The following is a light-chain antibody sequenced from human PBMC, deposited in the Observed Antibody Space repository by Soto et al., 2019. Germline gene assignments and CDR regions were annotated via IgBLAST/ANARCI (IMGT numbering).Light chain of an antibody. J-gene: IGKJ1*01. CDR3: QHYNNWPWT. CDR1: QSISSN. Sequence: EIVMTQSPASLSVSPGERVILSCRASQSISSNLAWYQQKVGQAPRLLIYGASTRATGNPARFSGSGSGTEFTLTISSLHSEDSAIYFCQHYNNWPWTFGQGTKVDIK. CDR2: GAS. V-gene: IGKV3-15*01.